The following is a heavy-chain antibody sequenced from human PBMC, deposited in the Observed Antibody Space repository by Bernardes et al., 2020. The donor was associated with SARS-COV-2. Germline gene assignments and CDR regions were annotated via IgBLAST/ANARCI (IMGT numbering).Heavy chain of an antibody. CDR1: GYSFTSYW. Sequence: GESLKISCKGSGYSFTSYWIGWVRQMPGKGLEWMGIIYPGDSDTRYSPSFQGQVTIPADKSISTAYLQWSSLKASDTAMYYCARRAVVVVPAASVGDETSKWIRDSYYYYYMDVWGKGTTVTVSS. CDR2: IYPGDSDT. D-gene: IGHD2-2*01. J-gene: IGHJ6*03. V-gene: IGHV5-51*01. CDR3: ARRAVVVVPAASVGDETSKWIRDSYYYYYMDV.